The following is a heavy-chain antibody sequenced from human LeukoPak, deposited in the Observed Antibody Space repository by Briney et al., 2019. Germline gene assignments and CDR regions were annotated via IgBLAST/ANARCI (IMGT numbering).Heavy chain of an antibody. Sequence: AGGSLRLSCAASGFTFSSYWMSWVRQAPGKGLEWVANIKQDGSEKYHVDSVKGRFTISRDNAKSSLYLQMNSLNAEDTAVYYCASHVHDYSNYYYYYYMDVWGKGTTVTVSS. CDR1: GFTFSSYW. CDR3: ASHVHDYSNYYYYYYMDV. D-gene: IGHD4-11*01. V-gene: IGHV3-7*01. CDR2: IKQDGSEK. J-gene: IGHJ6*03.